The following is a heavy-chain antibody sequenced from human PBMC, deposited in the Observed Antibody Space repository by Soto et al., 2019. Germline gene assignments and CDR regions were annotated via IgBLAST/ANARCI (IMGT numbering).Heavy chain of an antibody. Sequence: SETLSLTCTVSGGSISSSSYYWGWIRQPPGKGLEWIGSIYYSGSTYYNPSLKSRVTISVDTSKNQFSLKLSSVTAADTAVYYCARQSWRFLEWLDQHRGFDYWGQGTLVTVSS. CDR2: IYYSGST. CDR1: GGSISSSSYY. J-gene: IGHJ4*02. D-gene: IGHD3-3*01. CDR3: ARQSWRFLEWLDQHRGFDY. V-gene: IGHV4-39*01.